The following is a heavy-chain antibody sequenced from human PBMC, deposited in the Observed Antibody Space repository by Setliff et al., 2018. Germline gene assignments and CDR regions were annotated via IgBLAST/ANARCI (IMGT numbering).Heavy chain of an antibody. D-gene: IGHD3-3*01. V-gene: IGHV3-23*01. Sequence: GSLRLSCAASGFTFSSYAMSWVRQAPGKGLEWVSAISGSGGSTYYADSVKGRFTISRDNSKNTLSLQMNSLRAEDTAVYYCARAFYYDFWTFDYWGQGTLVTVS. CDR2: ISGSGGST. J-gene: IGHJ4*02. CDR1: GFTFSSYA. CDR3: ARAFYYDFWTFDY.